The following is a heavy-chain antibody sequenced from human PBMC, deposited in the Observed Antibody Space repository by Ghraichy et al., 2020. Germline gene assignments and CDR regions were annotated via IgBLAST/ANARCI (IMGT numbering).Heavy chain of an antibody. V-gene: IGHV3-48*03. CDR1: EFTFSSYE. CDR3: ARESGSYPDAFDI. D-gene: IGHD1-26*01. CDR2: ISRSGNTI. Sequence: GGSLRLSCAASEFTFSSYEMNWVRQAPGKGLEWVSYISRSGNTIYYAASVKGRFTISRDNAKNSLYLQMNSLRADDTAVYYCARESGSYPDAFDIWGQGTMVTVSS. J-gene: IGHJ3*02.